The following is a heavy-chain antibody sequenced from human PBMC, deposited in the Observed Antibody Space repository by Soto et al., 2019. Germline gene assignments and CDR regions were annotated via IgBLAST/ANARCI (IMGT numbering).Heavy chain of an antibody. Sequence: PGGSLRLSCAASGFTFRSFTMNWVRQAPGKGLEWVSTISSNGAYIYYTDALRGRFTISRDNAKNSLHLQMNSLRAEDTAVYYCTRDASRDSSARGWFDPWGPGTLVTSPQ. V-gene: IGHV3-21*01. D-gene: IGHD6-13*01. J-gene: IGHJ5*02. CDR2: ISSNGAYI. CDR3: TRDASRDSSARGWFDP. CDR1: GFTFRSFT.